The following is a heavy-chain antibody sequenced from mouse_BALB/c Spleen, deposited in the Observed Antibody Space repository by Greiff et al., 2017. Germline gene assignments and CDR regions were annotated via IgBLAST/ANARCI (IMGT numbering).Heavy chain of an antibody. CDR2: ISYSGST. J-gene: IGHJ3*01. CDR3: ARGTGTGFAY. V-gene: IGHV3-2*02. CDR1: GYSITSDYA. D-gene: IGHD4-1*01. Sequence: EVKLVESGPGLVKPSQSLSLTCTVTGYSITSDYAWNWIRQFPGNKLEWMGYISYSGSTSYNPSLQSRISITRDTSKNQFFLQLNSVTTEDTATYYCARGTGTGFAYWGQGTLVTVSA.